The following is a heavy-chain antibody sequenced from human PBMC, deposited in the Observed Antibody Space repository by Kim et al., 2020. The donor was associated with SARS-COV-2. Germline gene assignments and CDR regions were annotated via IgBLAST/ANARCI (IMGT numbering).Heavy chain of an antibody. D-gene: IGHD3-10*01. CDR3: ARQLGSRLLFHN. Sequence: SETLSLTCTVSGGSIGGDYWSWIRQPPGRGLQYITYASYTGVTHYNPSLKSRLTMSMDTSKNQFSLKLTSVTAADTAVYYCARQLGSRLLFHNWGQGTLV. CDR1: GGSIGGDY. J-gene: IGHJ4*02. CDR2: ASYTGVT. V-gene: IGHV4-59*08.